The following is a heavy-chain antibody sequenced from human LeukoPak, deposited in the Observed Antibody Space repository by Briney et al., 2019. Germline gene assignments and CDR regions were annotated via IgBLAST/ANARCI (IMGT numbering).Heavy chain of an antibody. J-gene: IGHJ3*02. D-gene: IGHD1-26*01. Sequence: GGSLRLSCAASGFTFSSYAMHWVRQAPGKGLEWVAVISYDGSNKYYADSVKGRFTISRDNSKNTLYLQMNSLRAEDTAVYYCARDGLRIVSGGAFDIWGQGTMVTVSS. CDR1: GFTFSSYA. V-gene: IGHV3-30*04. CDR2: ISYDGSNK. CDR3: ARDGLRIVSGGAFDI.